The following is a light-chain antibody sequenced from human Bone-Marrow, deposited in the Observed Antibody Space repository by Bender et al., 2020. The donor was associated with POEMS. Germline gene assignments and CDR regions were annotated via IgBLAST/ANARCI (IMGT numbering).Light chain of an antibody. Sequence: QSVLTQPPSASGTPGQRVTISCSGGSSNIGAHAVNWYQHLPGTAPKLLIYSSRRRPSEVPDRFSGSRSGPPACLAISGLQSEDEADYYCEVWDDSLSGWVFGGGTKLTGL. CDR3: EVWDDSLSGWV. CDR1: SSNIGAHA. V-gene: IGLV1-44*01. J-gene: IGLJ3*02. CDR2: SSR.